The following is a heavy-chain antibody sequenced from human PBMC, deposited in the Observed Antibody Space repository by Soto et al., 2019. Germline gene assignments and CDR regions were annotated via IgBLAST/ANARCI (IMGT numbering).Heavy chain of an antibody. CDR2: ISYEGSTK. CDR3: AKQFSGWSYFFDD. Sequence: QVQLVESGGGVVQPGRSLNLSCAASGFSFSTYAMHWVRQAPGKGLEWVAVISYEGSTKYYADSMKGRFTISRDNAKNTLYLQMNSLRAGDTAVYYCAKQFSGWSYFFDDWGKGTLVTVSS. V-gene: IGHV3-30-3*02. D-gene: IGHD6-19*01. J-gene: IGHJ4*02. CDR1: GFSFSTYA.